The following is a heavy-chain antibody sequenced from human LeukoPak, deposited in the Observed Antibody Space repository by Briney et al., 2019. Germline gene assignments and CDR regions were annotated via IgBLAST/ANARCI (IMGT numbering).Heavy chain of an antibody. J-gene: IGHJ4*02. D-gene: IGHD3-22*01. CDR1: GFTFSNYA. CDR3: ARAPGDSSGYYPNPIDY. CDR2: ISYDGSNK. V-gene: IGHV3-30-3*01. Sequence: PGGSLRLSCAASGFTFSNYAMHWVRQAPGKGLEWVAVISYDGSNKYYADSVKGRFTISRDNSKNTLYLQMNSLRAEDTAVYYCARAPGDSSGYYPNPIDYWGQGTLVTVSS.